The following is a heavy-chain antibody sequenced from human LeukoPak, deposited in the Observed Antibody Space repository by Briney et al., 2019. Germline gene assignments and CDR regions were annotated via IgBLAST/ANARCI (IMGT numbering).Heavy chain of an antibody. V-gene: IGHV1-8*02. D-gene: IGHD4-11*01. CDR2: MNPNSGNT. Sequence: ASVKVSCKASGYTFTSYDINWVRQATGQGLEWMGWMNPNSGNTGYAQKFQGRVTMTRDTSISTAYMELSRLRSDDTAVYYCARDMGYGNYGVDYWGQGTLVTVSS. CDR3: ARDMGYGNYGVDY. CDR1: GYTFTSYD. J-gene: IGHJ4*02.